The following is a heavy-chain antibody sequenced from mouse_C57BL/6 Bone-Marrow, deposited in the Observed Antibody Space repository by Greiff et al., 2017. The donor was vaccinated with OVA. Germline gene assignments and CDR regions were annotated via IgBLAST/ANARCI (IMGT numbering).Heavy chain of an antibody. CDR2: ITHSGET. CDR1: GFPITSGYY. CDR3: AGAKTGTGWFAY. J-gene: IGHJ3*01. V-gene: IGHV12-3*01. D-gene: IGHD4-1*01. Sequence: VQLVESGPGLVKPSQSLFLTCSITGFPITSGYYWIWIRQSPGKPLEWMGYITHSGETFYNPSLQSPISITRETSKNQFFLQLNSVTTEDTAMYYCAGAKTGTGWFAYWGQGTLVTVSA.